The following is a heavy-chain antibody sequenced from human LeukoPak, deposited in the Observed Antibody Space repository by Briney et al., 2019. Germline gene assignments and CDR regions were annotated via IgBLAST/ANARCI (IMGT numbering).Heavy chain of an antibody. CDR1: GGSTSSDY. Sequence: SETLSLTCTVSGGSTSSDYWQWIRQPPGKGLEWIGYIYNSGSNNYNPSLKSRVTISVDTSKNQFSLKLTSVTAADTAVYYCATRGSWGQGTLVTVSS. V-gene: IGHV4-59*08. D-gene: IGHD3-10*01. CDR2: IYNSGSN. CDR3: ATRGS. J-gene: IGHJ5*02.